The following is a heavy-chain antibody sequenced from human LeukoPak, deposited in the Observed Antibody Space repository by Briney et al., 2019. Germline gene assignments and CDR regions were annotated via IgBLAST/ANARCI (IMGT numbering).Heavy chain of an antibody. CDR1: GGSISSGDYY. J-gene: IGHJ2*01. D-gene: IGHD3-9*01. CDR3: ARGESYYDILTGPRYFDL. Sequence: SETLSLTCTVSGGSISSGDYYWSWIRQPPGKGLEWIGYIYYSGSTNYNPSLKSRVTISVDTSKNQFSLKLSSVTAADTAVYYCARGESYYDILTGPRYFDLWGRGTLVTVSS. V-gene: IGHV4-30-4*08. CDR2: IYYSGST.